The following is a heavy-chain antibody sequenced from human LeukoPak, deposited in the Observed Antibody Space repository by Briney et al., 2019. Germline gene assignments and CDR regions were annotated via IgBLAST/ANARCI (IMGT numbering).Heavy chain of an antibody. CDR1: GGSFSGYY. CDR2: INHSGST. V-gene: IGHV4-34*01. Sequence: SETLSLTCAVYGGSFSGYYWSWIRQPPGKGLEWIGEINHSGSTNYNPSLKSRVTISVDTSKNQFSLKLSSVTAADTAVYYCARAVYYYDSSGYPRPTDACDIWRQGTMVTVSS. J-gene: IGHJ3*02. CDR3: ARAVYYYDSSGYPRPTDACDI. D-gene: IGHD3-22*01.